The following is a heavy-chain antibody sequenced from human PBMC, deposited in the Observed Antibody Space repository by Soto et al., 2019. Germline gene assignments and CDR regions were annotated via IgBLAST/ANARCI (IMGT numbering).Heavy chain of an antibody. CDR3: ARDKSGFWSGYPYYYYYGMDV. Sequence: SETLSLTCTVSGGSISSGDYYWSWIRQPPGKGLEWIGYIYYSGSTYYNPSLKSRVTISVDTSKNQFSLKLSSVTAADTAVYYCARDKSGFWSGYPYYYYYGMDVWGQGTTVTVSS. D-gene: IGHD3-3*01. V-gene: IGHV4-30-4*01. CDR1: GGSISSGDYY. J-gene: IGHJ6*02. CDR2: IYYSGST.